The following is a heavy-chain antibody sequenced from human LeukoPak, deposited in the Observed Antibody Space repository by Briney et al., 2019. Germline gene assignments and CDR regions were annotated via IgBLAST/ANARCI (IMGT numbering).Heavy chain of an antibody. CDR1: VGTFSSYA. Sequence: GASVKVSCKASVGTFSSYAISWVRQAPGQGLEWMGRIIPILGIANYAQKFQGRVTITADKSTSTAYMELSSLRSEDTAVYYCASQMYYYGSGSYYGVYGMDVWGQGTTVTVSS. CDR3: ASQMYYYGSGSYYGVYGMDV. D-gene: IGHD3-10*01. J-gene: IGHJ6*02. V-gene: IGHV1-69*04. CDR2: IIPILGIA.